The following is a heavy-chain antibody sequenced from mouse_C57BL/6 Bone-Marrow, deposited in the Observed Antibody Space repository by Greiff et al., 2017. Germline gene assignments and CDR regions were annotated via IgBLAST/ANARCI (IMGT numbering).Heavy chain of an antibody. J-gene: IGHJ2*01. CDR1: GYTFTSYS. Sequence: QVQLQQSGAELARPGASVKMSCKASGYTFTSYSMHWVKQRPGKGLEWIGYINPSSGYTNYNQKFKDKATLTADKSSSTAYMQLSSLTSDDSAVYYCARGGNYYGNYGDYWGQGTTLTVSS. D-gene: IGHD2-1*01. V-gene: IGHV1-4*01. CDR2: INPSSGYT. CDR3: ARGGNYYGNYGDY.